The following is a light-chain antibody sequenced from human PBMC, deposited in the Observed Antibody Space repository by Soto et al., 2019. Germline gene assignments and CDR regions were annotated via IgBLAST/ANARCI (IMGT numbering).Light chain of an antibody. V-gene: IGLV2-14*01. CDR3: SSFTSISTHV. CDR1: NSDVGGYNY. Sequence: QSVLTQPASVSGSPGQSITISCTGTNSDVGGYNYVSWYQQHPGKAPKLMIYDVSDRPSGVSNRFSGSKSGNTASLTISGLLAEDEADYYCSSFTSISTHVFGTGTKVTVL. CDR2: DVS. J-gene: IGLJ1*01.